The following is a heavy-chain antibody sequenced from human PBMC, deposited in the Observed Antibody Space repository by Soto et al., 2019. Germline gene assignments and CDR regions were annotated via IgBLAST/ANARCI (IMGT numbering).Heavy chain of an antibody. CDR3: ARLEGLATISYYFDF. J-gene: IGHJ4*02. CDR2: IYYRGNA. Sequence: LETLSVTCCVADDYSNSDRYYWGRINKPQGKGLEWIGSIYYRGNAYYNPSLQTRVTISLDKSKSQFSLKLNSVTAADSAVYFCARLEGLATISYYFDFWGPGAPVPVS. V-gene: IGHV4-39*01. CDR1: DDYSNSDRYY. D-gene: IGHD3-9*01.